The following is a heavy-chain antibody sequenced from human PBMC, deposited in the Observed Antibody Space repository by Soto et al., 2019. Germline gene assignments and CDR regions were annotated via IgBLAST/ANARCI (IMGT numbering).Heavy chain of an antibody. CDR3: ARDGEYCSSTSCPFDP. CDR1: GFTFSSYS. Sequence: GGSLRLSCAASGFTFSSYSTNWVRQAPGKGLEWVSYISSSSSTIYYADSVKGRFTISRDNAKNSLYLQMNSLRDEDTAVYYCARDGEYCSSTSCPFDPWGQGTLVTVSS. CDR2: ISSSSSTI. D-gene: IGHD2-2*01. J-gene: IGHJ5*02. V-gene: IGHV3-48*02.